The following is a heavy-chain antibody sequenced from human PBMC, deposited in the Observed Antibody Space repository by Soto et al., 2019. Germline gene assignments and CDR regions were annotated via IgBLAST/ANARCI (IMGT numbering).Heavy chain of an antibody. CDR3: AREEYYDILTGYYPQSKFRSY. CDR1: GFTVSSNY. Sequence: GGSLRLSCAASGFTVSSNYMSWVRQAPGKGLEWVSVIYSGGSTYYADSVKGRFTISRDNSKNTLYLQMNSLRAEDTAVYYCAREEYYDILTGYYPQSKFRSYWRQGTLVTVSS. J-gene: IGHJ4*02. D-gene: IGHD3-9*01. V-gene: IGHV3-53*01. CDR2: IYSGGST.